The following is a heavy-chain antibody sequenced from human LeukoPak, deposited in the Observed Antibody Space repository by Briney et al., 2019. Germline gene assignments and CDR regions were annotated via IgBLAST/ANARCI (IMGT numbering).Heavy chain of an antibody. CDR2: IYSGGST. V-gene: IGHV3-66*01. CDR1: GFTVSSNY. J-gene: IGHJ4*02. Sequence: GGSLRLSCAASGFTVSSNYMSWVRQAPGKGLEWVSVIYSGGSTYYADSVKGRFTISRDNSKNTLYLQMSNLRAEDTAVYYCARDRIAAAGTVLPLGYWGQGTLVTVSS. CDR3: ARDRIAAAGTVLPLGY. D-gene: IGHD6-13*01.